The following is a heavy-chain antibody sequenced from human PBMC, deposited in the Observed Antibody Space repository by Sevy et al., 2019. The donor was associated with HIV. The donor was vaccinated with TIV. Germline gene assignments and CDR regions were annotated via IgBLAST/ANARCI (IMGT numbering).Heavy chain of an antibody. CDR3: ARGGYYYDNAAYYALDS. V-gene: IGHV3-33*01. J-gene: IGHJ4*02. CDR2: IWSDGAYR. CDR1: GFTFSNYA. Sequence: GGSLRLSCAATGFTFSNYAMHWVRQAPGKGMEWVAIIWSDGAYRYHGDSVKGRFTISRANSKNTLYLQMNNVRVEDTAVYYCARGGYYYDNAAYYALDSWGQGTLVTVSS. D-gene: IGHD3-22*01.